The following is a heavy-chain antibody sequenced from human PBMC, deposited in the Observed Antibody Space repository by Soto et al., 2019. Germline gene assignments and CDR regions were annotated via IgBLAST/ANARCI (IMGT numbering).Heavy chain of an antibody. CDR2: IYWDDSK. J-gene: IGHJ4*02. D-gene: IGHD3-22*01. CDR1: GFSLSTREVG. CDR3: AHAYDGTSRY. Sequence: QITLKESGPTLVKPTQTLTLTCTVSGFSLSTREVGVGWIRQPPGKALEWLAVIYWDDSKHYSPSLKSRVTITKDTSKNQVVLAVTNMDPVDTAIYYCAHAYDGTSRYWGQGTLVTVSS. V-gene: IGHV2-5*02.